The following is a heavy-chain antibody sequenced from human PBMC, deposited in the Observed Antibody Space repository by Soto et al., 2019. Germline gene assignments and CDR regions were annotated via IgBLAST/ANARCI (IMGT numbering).Heavy chain of an antibody. D-gene: IGHD1-20*01. CDR3: ARLLTGTQDVDI. V-gene: IGHV4-38-2*01. CDR2: IYHSGST. J-gene: IGHJ3*02. CDR1: GYTISRCYY. Sequence: PSVVSGYTISRCYYWGWIRQPPGKGLEWIGSIYHSGSTYYNPSLKSRVTISVDTSKNQFSLKLSSVTAADTAGYYCARLLTGTQDVDIWGQGTMVT.